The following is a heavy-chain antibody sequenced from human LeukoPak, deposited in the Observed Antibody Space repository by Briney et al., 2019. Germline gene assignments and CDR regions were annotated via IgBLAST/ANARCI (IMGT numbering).Heavy chain of an antibody. J-gene: IGHJ4*02. CDR2: INPNSGRT. V-gene: IGHV1-2*02. Sequence: ASVKVSCKASGYTFTGYYMHWVRQAPGQGLEWMGWINPNSGRTNYAQKFQGRVTMTRDTSISTAYRGLSRLRSDDTAVYYCASDDSSGYYPTYYFDYWGQGTLVTVSS. CDR3: ASDDSSGYYPTYYFDY. CDR1: GYTFTGYY. D-gene: IGHD3-22*01.